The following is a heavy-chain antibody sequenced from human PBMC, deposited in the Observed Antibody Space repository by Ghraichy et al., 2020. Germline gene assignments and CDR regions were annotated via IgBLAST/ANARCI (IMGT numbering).Heavy chain of an antibody. CDR3: ARDLGSGWYFDY. CDR2: IKKDGSEK. Sequence: LSLTCAASGFTFSSYWMSWVRQAPGKELEWVANIKKDGSEKYYVDSVKGRFTISRDNAKNSLYLQMNSLRAEDTAVYYCARDLGSGWYFDYWGQGTLVTVSS. CDR1: GFTFSSYW. D-gene: IGHD6-19*01. J-gene: IGHJ4*02. V-gene: IGHV3-7*01.